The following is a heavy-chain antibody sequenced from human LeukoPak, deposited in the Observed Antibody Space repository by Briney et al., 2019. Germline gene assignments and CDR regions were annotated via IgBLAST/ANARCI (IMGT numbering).Heavy chain of an antibody. J-gene: IGHJ6*02. CDR3: ATRGRYYYYGMDV. V-gene: IGHV1-24*01. CDR2: FDPEDGET. CDR1: GYTLTELS. Sequence: ASVQVSCKVSGYTLTELSMHWVRQAPGKGVAWMGGFDPEDGETIYAQKFQGRVTMTEDTSTDTAYMELSSLRAEDTAVYYGATRGRYYYYGMDVWGQGTTVTVSS. D-gene: IGHD5-12*01.